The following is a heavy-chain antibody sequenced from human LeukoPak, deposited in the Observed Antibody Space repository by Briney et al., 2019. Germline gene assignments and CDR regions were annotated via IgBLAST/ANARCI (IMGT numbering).Heavy chain of an antibody. Sequence: SETLSLTCTVSGGSISSYYWSWIRQPAGKGLEWIGRIHTSGSTNYNPSLKSRVTMSVDTSKNQFSLKLSSVTAADTAVYYCARDHNIYGDPIRASYWYFDLWGRGTLVTVSS. CDR3: ARDHNIYGDPIRASYWYFDL. CDR2: IHTSGST. V-gene: IGHV4-4*07. J-gene: IGHJ2*01. CDR1: GGSISSYY. D-gene: IGHD4-17*01.